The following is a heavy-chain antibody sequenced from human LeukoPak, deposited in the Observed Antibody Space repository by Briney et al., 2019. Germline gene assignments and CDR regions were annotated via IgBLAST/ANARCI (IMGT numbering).Heavy chain of an antibody. V-gene: IGHV4-4*07. CDR1: GGSISSY. J-gene: IGHJ4*02. CDR3: ARAIRTVWFGESYYFDY. Sequence: SSETLSLTCTVSGGSISSYWSWIRQPAGKGLEWIGRIYGSGSTNYNPSLKSRVTISVDTSKNQFSLKLSSVTAADTAVYYCARAIRTVWFGESYYFDYWGQGTLVTVSS. CDR2: IYGSGST. D-gene: IGHD3-10*01.